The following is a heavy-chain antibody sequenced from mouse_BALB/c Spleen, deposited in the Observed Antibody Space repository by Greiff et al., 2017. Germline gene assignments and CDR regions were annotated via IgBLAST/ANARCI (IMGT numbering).Heavy chain of an antibody. D-gene: IGHD1-2*01. Sequence: DVKLVESGGGLVKPGGSLKLSCAASGFAFSSYDMSWVRQTPEKRLEWVAYISSGGGSTDYPDTVKGRFTIARDNAENTLYLEMSSLKSEDTAMYYCARHFYYGLSYAMDYWGQGTSVTVSA. CDR1: GFAFSSYD. V-gene: IGHV5-12-1*01. CDR2: ISSGGGST. CDR3: ARHFYYGLSYAMDY. J-gene: IGHJ4*01.